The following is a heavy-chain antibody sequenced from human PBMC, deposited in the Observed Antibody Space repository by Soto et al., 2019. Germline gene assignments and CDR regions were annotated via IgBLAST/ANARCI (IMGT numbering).Heavy chain of an antibody. D-gene: IGHD4-17*01. J-gene: IGHJ4*02. CDR1: GFSLSTSGVG. V-gene: IGHV2-5*02. CDR2: IYWDDDK. Sequence: QITLKESGPTLVKPTQTLTLTCTFSGFSLSTSGVGVGWIRQPPGKALEWLALIYWDDDKRYSPSLKSRLTLTKDHSKNQAVLTMTNMDPVDTATYYCARIQTTVTTDWGQGTLVTVSS. CDR3: ARIQTTVTTD.